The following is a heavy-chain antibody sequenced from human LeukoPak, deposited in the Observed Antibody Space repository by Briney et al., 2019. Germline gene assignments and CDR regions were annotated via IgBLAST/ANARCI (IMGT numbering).Heavy chain of an antibody. CDR1: EYTFTSYD. J-gene: IGHJ4*02. Sequence: ASVKVSCKTSEYTFTSYDINWVRQATGQGLEWMGWMNPKSGNTGYAQKFQGRITMTSDTSISTAYMELSSLRSEDTAVYYCARRNYGSESYSRLDYWGQGSLVTVSS. V-gene: IGHV1-8*01. CDR3: ARRNYGSESYSRLDY. CDR2: MNPKSGNT. D-gene: IGHD3-10*01.